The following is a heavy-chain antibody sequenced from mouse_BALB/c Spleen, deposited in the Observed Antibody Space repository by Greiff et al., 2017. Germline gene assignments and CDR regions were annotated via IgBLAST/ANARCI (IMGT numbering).Heavy chain of an antibody. Sequence: EVQGVESGGGLVKPGGSLKLSCAASGFTFSSYAMSWVRQTPEKRLEWVASISSGGSTYYPDSVKGRFTISRDNARNILYLQMSSLRSEDTAMYYCARGPYYYGSSPYWYFDVWGAGTTVTVSS. D-gene: IGHD1-1*01. CDR2: ISSGGST. CDR1: GFTFSSYA. J-gene: IGHJ1*01. CDR3: ARGPYYYGSSPYWYFDV. V-gene: IGHV5-6-5*01.